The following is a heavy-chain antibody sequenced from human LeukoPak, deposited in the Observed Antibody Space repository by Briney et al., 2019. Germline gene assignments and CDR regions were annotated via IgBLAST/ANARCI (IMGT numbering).Heavy chain of an antibody. CDR1: GYSISSGYY. CDR2: IYHSGST. J-gene: IGHJ4*02. D-gene: IGHD3-10*01. V-gene: IGHV4-38-2*01. CDR3: ARYGSGSPFDY. Sequence: PSETLSLTCAVSGYSISSGYYWGWIRQPPGKGLGWIGSIYHSGSTYYNPSLKSRVTISVDTSKNQFSLKLSSVTAADTAVYYCARYGSGSPFDYWGQGTLVTVSS.